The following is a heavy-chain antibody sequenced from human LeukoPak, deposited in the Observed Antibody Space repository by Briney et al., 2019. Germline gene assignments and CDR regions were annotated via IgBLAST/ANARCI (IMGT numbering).Heavy chain of an antibody. CDR3: AKKRGYYYYYMDV. J-gene: IGHJ6*03. CDR1: GFTFSSYA. Sequence: PGGSLRLSCAASGFTFSSYAMSWVRQAPGKGLEWVSAISGSGGSTYYADSVKGRFTISRDNSKNTLYLRMNSLRAEDTAVYYCAKKRGYYYYYMDVWGKGTTVTVSS. CDR2: ISGSGGST. V-gene: IGHV3-23*01.